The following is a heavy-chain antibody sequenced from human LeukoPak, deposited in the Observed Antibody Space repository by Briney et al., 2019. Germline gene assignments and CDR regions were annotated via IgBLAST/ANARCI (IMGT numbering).Heavy chain of an antibody. V-gene: IGHV3-21*01. Sequence: PGGSLGLSCAASGFTFSSYSMNWVRQAPGKGLEWVSSISSSSSYIYYADSVKGRFTISRDNAKNSLYLQMNSLGAEDTAVYYCARDCLWFGELLSDAFDIWGQGTMVAVSS. CDR1: GFTFSSYS. D-gene: IGHD3-10*01. CDR2: ISSSSSYI. CDR3: ARDCLWFGELLSDAFDI. J-gene: IGHJ3*02.